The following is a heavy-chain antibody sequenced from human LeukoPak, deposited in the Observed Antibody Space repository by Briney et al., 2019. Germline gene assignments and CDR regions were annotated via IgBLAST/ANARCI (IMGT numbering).Heavy chain of an antibody. V-gene: IGHV3-23*01. Sequence: GGSLRLSCAASGFTFSSYAMSWVRQAPGKGLEWVSAISGSGGSTYYADSVKGRFTISRDNAKNSLYLQMSSLRAEDTAVYYCARRGYSGSSYFEDWGQGTLVTVSS. D-gene: IGHD1-26*01. CDR1: GFTFSSYA. CDR2: ISGSGGST. CDR3: ARRGYSGSSYFED. J-gene: IGHJ4*02.